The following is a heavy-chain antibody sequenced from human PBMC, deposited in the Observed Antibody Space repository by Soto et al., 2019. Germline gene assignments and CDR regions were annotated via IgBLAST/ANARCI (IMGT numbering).Heavy chain of an antibody. J-gene: IGHJ4*02. D-gene: IGHD5-12*01. CDR3: ARRPREYSGYLLGGYFDY. V-gene: IGHV2-5*02. CDR1: FFSLDTSGVG. Sequence: QITLKESGPTVVKPTQTLTLTCRISFFSLDTSGVGVGWIRQPPGKALEWLALLYWDDDKRYNPSLKSRLTNSKDTSKKQVVRTTTNRDPVDTATKYCARRPREYSGYLLGGYFDYWGQGTLVTVSS. CDR2: LYWDDDK.